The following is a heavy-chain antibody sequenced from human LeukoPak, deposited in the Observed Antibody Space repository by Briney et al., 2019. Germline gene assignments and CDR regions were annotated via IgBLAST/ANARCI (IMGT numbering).Heavy chain of an antibody. CDR3: ARSYCSSTSCYRYYVDV. Sequence: SETLSLTCTVSGYSISSGYYWGWIRQPPGKGLEWIGNIYHSGSTYYNPSLKSRVTISVDTSKNQFSLKLSSVTAADTAVYYCARSYCSSTSCYRYYVDVWGKGTTVTVSS. V-gene: IGHV4-38-2*02. J-gene: IGHJ6*03. D-gene: IGHD2-2*01. CDR1: GYSISSGYY. CDR2: IYHSGST.